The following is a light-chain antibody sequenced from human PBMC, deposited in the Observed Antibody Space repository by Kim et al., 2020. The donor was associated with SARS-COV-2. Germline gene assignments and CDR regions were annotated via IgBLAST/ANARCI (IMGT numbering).Light chain of an antibody. CDR2: DVS. CDR1: SSDVGGYNY. J-gene: IGLJ3*02. CDR3: SSYTSSSTWV. V-gene: IGLV2-14*03. Sequence: GKSITISCTGTSSDVGGYNYVSWYQPHPGKAPQLMIYDVSKRPSGVSNRFSGSKSGNTASLTISGLQAEDAANYYCSSYTSSSTWVFGGGTQLTVL.